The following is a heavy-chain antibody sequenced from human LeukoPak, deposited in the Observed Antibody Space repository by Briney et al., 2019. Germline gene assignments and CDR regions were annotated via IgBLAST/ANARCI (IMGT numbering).Heavy chain of an antibody. V-gene: IGHV3-7*04. CDR3: ARLAAGSDYFDY. CDR2: IKPDGSEK. D-gene: IGHD6-13*01. Sequence: PGGSLRLSCAASGFTVSSNYMSWVRQAPGKGLEWVANIKPDGSEKHYVDSVKGRFTFSRDNAKNSLYLQMNGLRAEDMAVYYCARLAAGSDYFDYWGQGTLVTVSS. J-gene: IGHJ4*02. CDR1: GFTVSSNY.